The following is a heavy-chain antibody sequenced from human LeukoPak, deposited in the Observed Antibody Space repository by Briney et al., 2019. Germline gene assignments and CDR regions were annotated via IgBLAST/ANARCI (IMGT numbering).Heavy chain of an antibody. Sequence: TLSLTCTVXXGSISSYYWSWIRQPPGKGLEGIGYIYYSGSTNYNPSLKSRGTISVDTSKNKFYLKMSSVNGGDKGVYYWAGSRDYYDSSGINWFDPWGQGTLVTVSS. CDR2: IYYSGST. J-gene: IGHJ5*02. V-gene: IGHV4-59*01. D-gene: IGHD3-22*01. CDR3: AGSRDYYDSSGINWFDP. CDR1: XGSISSYY.